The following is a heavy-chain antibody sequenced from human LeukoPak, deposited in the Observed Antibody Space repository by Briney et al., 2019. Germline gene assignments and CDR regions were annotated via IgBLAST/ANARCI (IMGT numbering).Heavy chain of an antibody. J-gene: IGHJ4*02. CDR2: ISSSSSYI. Sequence: PGGSLRLSCAASGFTFSSYSMNWVRQAPGKGLEWVSSISSSSSYIYYADSVKGRFTISRDNAKNSLYLQMNSLRAEDTAVYYCARVGKLRGYSYGYFDYWGQGTLVTVSS. CDR3: ARVGKLRGYSYGYFDY. V-gene: IGHV3-21*01. D-gene: IGHD5-18*01. CDR1: GFTFSSYS.